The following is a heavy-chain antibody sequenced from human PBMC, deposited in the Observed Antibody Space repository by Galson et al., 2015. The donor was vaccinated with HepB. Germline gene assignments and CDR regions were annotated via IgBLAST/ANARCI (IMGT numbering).Heavy chain of an antibody. V-gene: IGHV3-11*01. CDR3: ARPGYGDYVVAH. D-gene: IGHD4-17*01. J-gene: IGHJ4*02. CDR2: ISGSGDTI. Sequence: SLRLSCAPSGFIFSDYYMSWIRQAPGKGLEWVSYISGSGDTIYYADSVKGRFTISRDNAKKSLYLQMNSLRVDGTAIYYCARPGYGDYVVAHWGQGTMVTVAS. CDR1: GFIFSDYY.